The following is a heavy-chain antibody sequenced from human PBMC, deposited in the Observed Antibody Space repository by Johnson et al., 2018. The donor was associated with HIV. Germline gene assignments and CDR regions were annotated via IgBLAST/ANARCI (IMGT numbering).Heavy chain of an antibody. J-gene: IGHJ3*02. CDR2: IKQDASEK. CDR1: GFSFSSYG. CDR3: AGGYGSGSGDAFDI. D-gene: IGHD3-10*01. Sequence: MQLVESGGGVVQPGGSLRLSCAASGFSFSSYGMYWAHQAPDKGLEWVANIKQDASEKYSVDSVKGRFTISRDNSKNTLYLQMNSLRAEDTAVYYCAGGYGSGSGDAFDIWGQGTMVTVSS. V-gene: IGHV3-7*04.